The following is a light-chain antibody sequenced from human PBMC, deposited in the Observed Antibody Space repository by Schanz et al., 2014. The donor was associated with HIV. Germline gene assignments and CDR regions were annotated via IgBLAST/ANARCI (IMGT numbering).Light chain of an antibody. CDR1: QSLLHSNGYNY. J-gene: IGKJ2*01. V-gene: IGKV2-28*01. Sequence: DIVMTQSPLFLPVTPGEPASLSCRSSQSLLHSNGYNYLDWYLQKPGKSPQLLIYLGSHRASGVPDRLSGSGAGPILTLKISRVEADDVGLHYCMQRLEVPPYTFGQGTRLDI. CDR3: MQRLEVPPYT. CDR2: LGS.